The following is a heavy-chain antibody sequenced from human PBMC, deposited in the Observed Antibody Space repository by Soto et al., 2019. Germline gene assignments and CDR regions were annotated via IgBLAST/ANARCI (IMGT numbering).Heavy chain of an antibody. D-gene: IGHD2-2*01. V-gene: IGHV4-59*01. J-gene: IGHJ3*02. CDR2: IYYSGST. CDR1: GGSISSYY. Sequence: SETLSLTCTVSGGSISSYYWSWIRQPPGKGLEWIGYIYYSGSTNYNPSLKSRVTISVDTSKNQFSLKLSSVTAADTAVYYCAREESTATPYAPMPAFDIWGQGTMVTVSS. CDR3: AREESTATPYAPMPAFDI.